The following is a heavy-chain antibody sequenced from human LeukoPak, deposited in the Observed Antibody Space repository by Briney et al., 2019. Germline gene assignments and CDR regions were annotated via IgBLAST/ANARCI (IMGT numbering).Heavy chain of an antibody. D-gene: IGHD3-22*01. CDR1: GFKFDDYG. CDR2: INWNGAWT. CDR3: AGYYYDSSRGFDL. V-gene: IGHV3-20*04. Sequence: GGSLRLPCAASGFKFDDYGMSWVRQAPGNGLEWVCDINWNGAWTGYADSVKGRFTISRDNAKNSLYLQMNSLRAEDTALYYCAGYYYDSSRGFDLWGQGTLVTVSA. J-gene: IGHJ5*02.